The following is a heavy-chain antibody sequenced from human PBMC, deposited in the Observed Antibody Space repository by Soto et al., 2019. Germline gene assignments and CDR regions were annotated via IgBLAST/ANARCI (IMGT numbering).Heavy chain of an antibody. CDR3: ARDRSSSWPDAFDI. V-gene: IGHV1-18*01. CDR1: VYTITIYG. D-gene: IGHD6-13*01. J-gene: IGHJ3*02. CDR2: ISAYNGNT. Sequence: ASVEVSCTASVYTITIYGMSWVRQAPGQGLEWMGWISAYNGNTNYAQKLQGRVTMTTDTSTSTAYMELRSLRSDDTAVYYCARDRSSSWPDAFDIWGQGTMVTVSS.